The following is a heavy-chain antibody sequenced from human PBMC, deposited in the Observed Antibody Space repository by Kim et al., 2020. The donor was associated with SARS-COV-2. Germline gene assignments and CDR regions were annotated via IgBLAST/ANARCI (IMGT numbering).Heavy chain of an antibody. V-gene: IGHV1-69*01. D-gene: IGHD4-17*01. CDR3: ARGTTVTTGYFDL. Sequence: YAQKFQGRVTITADESTSTAYMELSSLRSEDTAVYYCARGTTVTTGYFDLWGRGTLVTVSS. J-gene: IGHJ2*01.